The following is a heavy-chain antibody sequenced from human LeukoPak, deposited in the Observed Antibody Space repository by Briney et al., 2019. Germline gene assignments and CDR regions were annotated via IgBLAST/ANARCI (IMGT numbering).Heavy chain of an antibody. Sequence: SETLSLTCAVSGGSISNSNYYWGWIRQPPGKGLEWIGSIYYSGSTYYNPSLKSRVTISVDTSKNQFSLKLSSVTAADTAVYYCARWYAGHYGMDVWGQRTTVTVSS. CDR3: ARWYAGHYGMDV. D-gene: IGHD6-13*01. J-gene: IGHJ6*02. V-gene: IGHV4-39*01. CDR1: GGSISNSNYY. CDR2: IYYSGST.